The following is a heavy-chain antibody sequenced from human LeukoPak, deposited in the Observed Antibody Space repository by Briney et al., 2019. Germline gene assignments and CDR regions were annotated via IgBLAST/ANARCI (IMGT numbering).Heavy chain of an antibody. J-gene: IGHJ4*02. CDR2: ISSSSSYI. D-gene: IGHD4-17*01. V-gene: IGHV3-21*01. CDR1: GFTFSSYS. Sequence: GGSLRLSCAASGFTFSSYSMNWVRQAPGKGLEWVSSISSSSSYIYYADSVKGRFTISRDNAKNSLYLQMNSLRAEDTAVYYCATVDYGDYVPVLWGQGTLVTVSS. CDR3: ATVDYGDYVPVL.